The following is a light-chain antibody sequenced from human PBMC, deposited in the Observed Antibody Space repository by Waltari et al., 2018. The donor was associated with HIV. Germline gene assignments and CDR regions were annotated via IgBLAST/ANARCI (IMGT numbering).Light chain of an antibody. V-gene: IGKV3-11*01. J-gene: IGKJ2*03. CDR1: QSVGRY. Sequence: IVLTQSPATLYLSAGERATSSCRASQSVGRYLAWYQQKPGQAPRLLIYDASNRATGIPVRFRGSGSGTDFTLTISSLEPEDFALYYCQQRTNWPPYSFGQGTKLEIK. CDR2: DAS. CDR3: QQRTNWPPYS.